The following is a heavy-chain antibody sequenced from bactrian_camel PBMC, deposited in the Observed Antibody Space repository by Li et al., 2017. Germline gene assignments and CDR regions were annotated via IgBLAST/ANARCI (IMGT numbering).Heavy chain of an antibody. D-gene: IGHD4*01. CDR2: ISSDNST. Sequence: HVQLVESGGGSVEAGGSLRLSCAAHEYLFTSYCMGWFRQAPGKEREGVASISSDNSTTYTDSVKGRFIISKDNAKTTVYLQMNSLTPDDSAMYYCAMGMSYYRDQVIRAPDFDYWGQGTQVTVS. J-gene: IGHJ6*01. CDR1: EYLFTSYC. V-gene: IGHV3S53*01. CDR3: AMGMSYYRDQVIRAPDFDY.